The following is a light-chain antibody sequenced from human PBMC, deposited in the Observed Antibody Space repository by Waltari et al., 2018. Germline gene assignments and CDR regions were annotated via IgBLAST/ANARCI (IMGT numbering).Light chain of an antibody. CDR3: QQYSDWPYT. V-gene: IGKV3-15*01. Sequence: EIVMTQSPATLSVSPGERATLSCRASQSLSSNLAWYQHKPGQPPRLLVYGASTRATGFPARFSGSGSGTEFTLTISSLQSEDFAVYYCQQYSDWPYTFGQGTKVGIK. J-gene: IGKJ2*01. CDR1: QSLSSN. CDR2: GAS.